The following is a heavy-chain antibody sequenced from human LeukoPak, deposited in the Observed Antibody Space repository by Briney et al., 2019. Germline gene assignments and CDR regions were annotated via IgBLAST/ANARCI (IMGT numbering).Heavy chain of an antibody. CDR2: IYNSGSA. CDR1: GGSISSGGYF. D-gene: IGHD1-26*01. CDR3: ASRTSGTHYSEY. Sequence: SQTLSLTCTVSGGSISSGGYFWSWIRQHPGKGLEWIGYIYNSGSAYYNPSLKSRVIISGDTSKNQFSLKLSSVTAADTAVYHCASRTSGTHYSEYWGQGTLVTVSS. V-gene: IGHV4-31*03. J-gene: IGHJ4*02.